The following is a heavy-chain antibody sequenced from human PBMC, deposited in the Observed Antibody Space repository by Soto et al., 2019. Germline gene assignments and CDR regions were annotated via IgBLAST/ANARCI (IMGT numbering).Heavy chain of an antibody. V-gene: IGHV2-26*01. J-gene: IGHJ4*02. D-gene: IGHD3-16*02. CDR1: GCPLSHARMG. Sequence: GPTLSKPPETLPQTCTVSGCPLSHARMGVSWIRPPPGKALEWLAHIFSNDEKSYSTSLKSRLTISKDTSKSQVVLTMTKMEPVDTATYYCARIMITFGGVIADSYYFDYWGQGTLVTVSS. CDR3: ARIMITFGGVIADSYYFDY. CDR2: IFSNDEK.